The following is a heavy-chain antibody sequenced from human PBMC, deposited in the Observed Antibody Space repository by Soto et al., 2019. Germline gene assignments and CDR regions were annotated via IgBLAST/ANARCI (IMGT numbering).Heavy chain of an antibody. Sequence: PSETLSLTCTVSGGSISSYYWSWIRQPPVKGLEWIGYIYYSGSTNYNPSLKSRVTISVDTSKNQFSLKLSSVTAPDTTVYYCARLNAGSEYYYYMDVGGKGTTVTVSS. D-gene: IGHD3-10*01. CDR3: ARLNAGSEYYYYMDV. V-gene: IGHV4-59*08. J-gene: IGHJ6*03. CDR2: IYYSGST. CDR1: GGSISSYY.